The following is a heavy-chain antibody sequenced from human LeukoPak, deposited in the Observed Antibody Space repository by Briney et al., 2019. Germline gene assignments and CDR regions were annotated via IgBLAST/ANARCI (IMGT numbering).Heavy chain of an antibody. D-gene: IGHD2-15*01. CDR2: MSSGSRYI. CDR3: ARDRPTGASRIFVVQ. V-gene: IGHV3-21*06. J-gene: IGHJ4*02. Sequence: PGGSLRLSCTASGFTFTTYAMTWVRQAPGKGLEWISSMSSGSRYIYYADSVRGRFTISRDNTRSSLYLAMNNLRAEDTAIYYCARDRPTGASRIFVVQWGQGTPVTVSS. CDR1: GFTFTTYA.